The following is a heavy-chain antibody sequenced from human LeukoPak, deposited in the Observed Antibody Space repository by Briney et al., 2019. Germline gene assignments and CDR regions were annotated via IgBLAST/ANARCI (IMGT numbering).Heavy chain of an antibody. CDR3: ARGLLFSWFDP. CDR2: IYYSGST. Sequence: SETLSLTCTVSGGSISSGGYYWSCIRHHPGKGLEWIGYIYYSGSTYYNPSLKSRVTISVDTSKNQFSLKLSSVTAADTAVYYCARGLLFSWFDPWGQGTLVTVSS. V-gene: IGHV4-31*03. D-gene: IGHD2-21*02. CDR1: GGSISSGGYY. J-gene: IGHJ5*02.